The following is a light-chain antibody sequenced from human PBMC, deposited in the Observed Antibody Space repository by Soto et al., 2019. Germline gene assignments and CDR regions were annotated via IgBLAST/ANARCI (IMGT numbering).Light chain of an antibody. J-gene: IGKJ2*01. CDR3: QQTFHSPRT. Sequence: EIVLTQSPGTLSLSPGEMASLSCRASQSVISDFLAWYQQKRGQPPRLLIYDASKRATGIPARFSGGGSGTAFTLTIRRVEHEDSAVYYCQQTFHSPRTFGQGTRLEIK. CDR1: QSVISDF. CDR2: DAS. V-gene: IGKV3-20*01.